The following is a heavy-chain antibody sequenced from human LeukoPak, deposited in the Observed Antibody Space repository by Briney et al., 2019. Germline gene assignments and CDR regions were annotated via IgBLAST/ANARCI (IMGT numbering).Heavy chain of an antibody. V-gene: IGHV1-8*01. CDR1: RYTFTSYD. D-gene: IGHD3-9*01. CDR2: MNPNSGNT. CDR3: ARVYDILTGYYEFDY. Sequence: ASVKVSCKASRYTFTSYDINWVRQATGQGLEWMGWMNPNSGNTGYAQKFQGRVTMTRNTSISTAYMELSSLRSEDTAVYYCARVYDILTGYYEFDYWGQGTLVTVSS. J-gene: IGHJ4*02.